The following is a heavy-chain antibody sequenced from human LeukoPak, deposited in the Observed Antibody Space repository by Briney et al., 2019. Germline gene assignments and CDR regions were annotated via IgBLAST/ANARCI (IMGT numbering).Heavy chain of an antibody. Sequence: PSETLSLTCTVSGGSISSGGYYWSWIRQHPGKGLEWIGYIYYSGSTYYNPSLKSRVTISVDTSKNQFSLKLSSETAADTAVYYCARETKQITSYYFDYWGQGTLVTVSS. CDR3: ARETKQITSYYFDY. V-gene: IGHV4-31*03. CDR2: IYYSGST. CDR1: GGSISSGGYY. J-gene: IGHJ4*02. D-gene: IGHD1-14*01.